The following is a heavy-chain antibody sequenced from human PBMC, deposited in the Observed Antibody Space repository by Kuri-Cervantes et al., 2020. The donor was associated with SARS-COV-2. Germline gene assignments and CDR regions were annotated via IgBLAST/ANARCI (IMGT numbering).Heavy chain of an antibody. Sequence: GESLKISCAASGLTFSTFAMGWVRQAPGKGLEWVSFIDNAASNTYYADFVKGRFTISRDSSTNMVSLQMNSLRGDDTAVYYCAKGGLDSGWGYWGQGTLVTVSS. CDR2: IDNAASNT. CDR3: AKGGLDSGWGY. J-gene: IGHJ4*02. CDR1: GLTFSTFA. V-gene: IGHV3-23*03. D-gene: IGHD6-19*01.